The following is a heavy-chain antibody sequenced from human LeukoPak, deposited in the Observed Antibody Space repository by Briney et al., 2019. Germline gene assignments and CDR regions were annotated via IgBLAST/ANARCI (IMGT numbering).Heavy chain of an antibody. D-gene: IGHD5-18*01. CDR2: IKSKTDGGTT. CDR1: GFTFSNAW. V-gene: IGHV3-15*01. J-gene: IGHJ5*02. CDR3: TTRYSYGSNWFDP. Sequence: PGGSLRLSCAASGFTFSNAWMSWVRQAPGKGLEWVGRIKSKTDGGTTDYAAPVKGRFTISRDDSKNTLYLQMNSLKAEDTAVYYCTTRYSYGSNWFDPWGQGTLVTVSS.